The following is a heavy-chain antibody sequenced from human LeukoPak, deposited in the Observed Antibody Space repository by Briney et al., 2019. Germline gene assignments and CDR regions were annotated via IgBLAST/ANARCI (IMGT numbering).Heavy chain of an antibody. V-gene: IGHV3-21*01. J-gene: IGHJ4*02. CDR3: ARVSYGDYVYFDY. CDR1: GFTFSSYS. Sequence: GGSLRLSCAASGFTFSSYSVNWVRQAPGKGLEWVSSISSSSSYIYYADSVKGRFTISRDNAKNSLYLQMNSLRAEDTAVYYCARVSYGDYVYFDYWGQGTLVTVSS. CDR2: ISSSSSYI. D-gene: IGHD4-17*01.